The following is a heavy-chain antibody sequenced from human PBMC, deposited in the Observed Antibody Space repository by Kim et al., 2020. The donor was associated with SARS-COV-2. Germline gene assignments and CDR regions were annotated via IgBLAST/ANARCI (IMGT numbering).Heavy chain of an antibody. Sequence: SVKVSCKASGGTFSSYAISWVRQAPGQGLEWMGGIIPIFGTANYAQKFQGRVTITADESTSTAYMELSSLRSEDTAVYYCARGFGGSYNKEYYYYYYGMDVWGQGTTVTVSS. CDR3: ARGFGGSYNKEYYYYYYGMDV. J-gene: IGHJ6*02. V-gene: IGHV1-69*13. D-gene: IGHD1-26*01. CDR2: IIPIFGTA. CDR1: GGTFSSYA.